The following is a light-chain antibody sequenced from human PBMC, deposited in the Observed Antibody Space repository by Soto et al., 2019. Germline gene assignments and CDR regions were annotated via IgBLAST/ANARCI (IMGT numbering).Light chain of an antibody. Sequence: EIVMTQSPATLSVSPGERATLSCMASQSVSSNLAWYQQNPGQAPRLLIYGASNRATGIPARFSGSGSGTEFTLTISSLQSEDFAVYYCQQSNNWPRNFCQGTKLEIK. J-gene: IGKJ2*01. CDR2: GAS. CDR3: QQSNNWPRN. V-gene: IGKV3-15*01. CDR1: QSVSSN.